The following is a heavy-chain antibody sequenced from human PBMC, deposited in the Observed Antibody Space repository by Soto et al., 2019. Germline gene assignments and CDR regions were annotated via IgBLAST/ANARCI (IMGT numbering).Heavy chain of an antibody. Sequence: ASVKVSCEASGYTFTSYGISWVRQAPGQGLEWMGWISAYNGNTNYAQKLQGRVTMTTDTSTSTAYMELRSLRSDDTAVYYCARARNYYDSSGLDYWGQGTLVTVSS. J-gene: IGHJ4*02. CDR1: GYTFTSYG. V-gene: IGHV1-18*04. CDR3: ARARNYYDSSGLDY. D-gene: IGHD3-22*01. CDR2: ISAYNGNT.